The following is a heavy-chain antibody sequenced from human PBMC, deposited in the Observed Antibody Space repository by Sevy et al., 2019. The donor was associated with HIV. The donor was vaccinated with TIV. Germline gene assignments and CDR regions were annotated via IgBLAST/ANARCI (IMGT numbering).Heavy chain of an antibody. CDR2: IGYDGSNK. J-gene: IGHJ4*02. D-gene: IGHD2-8*01. V-gene: IGHV3-33*01. CDR1: GFAPSTYG. Sequence: GGSLRLSCAASGFAPSTYGMHWVRQAPGKGLEWVAVIGYDGSNKYYADSVKGRFSISRDNSRNTLFLQMDSLRAKDTAVYYCARDPRMYGDYLLAYFDYWGQGTLVTVSS. CDR3: ARDPRMYGDYLLAYFDY.